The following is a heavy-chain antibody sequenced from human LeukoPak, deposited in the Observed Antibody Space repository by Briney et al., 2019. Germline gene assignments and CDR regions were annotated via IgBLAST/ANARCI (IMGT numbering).Heavy chain of an antibody. V-gene: IGHV3-23*01. CDR3: ARGGAAADY. D-gene: IGHD6-13*01. Sequence: GGSLRLSCAASGFTASTYGVSWVRQAPGKGLQWVSAIVGGAGYTFYADSVKGRFTISRDNSWNSVYLQMNSLRDDDTAVYYCARGGAAADYWGQGTLVTVSS. CDR1: GFTASTYG. CDR2: IVGGAGYT. J-gene: IGHJ4*02.